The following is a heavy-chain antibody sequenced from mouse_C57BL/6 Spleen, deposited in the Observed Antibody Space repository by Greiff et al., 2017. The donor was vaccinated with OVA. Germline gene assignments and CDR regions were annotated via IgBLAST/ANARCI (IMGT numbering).Heavy chain of an antibody. CDR1: GYSITSGYY. CDR3: AREGLRN. CDR2: ISYDGSN. D-gene: IGHD2-4*01. J-gene: IGHJ3*01. Sequence: QSGPGLVKPSQSLSLTCSVTGYSITSGYYWNWIRQFPGNKLEWMGYISYDGSNNYNPSLKNRISITRDTSKNQFFLKLNSVTTEDTATYYCAREGLRNWGQGTLVTVSA. V-gene: IGHV3-6*01.